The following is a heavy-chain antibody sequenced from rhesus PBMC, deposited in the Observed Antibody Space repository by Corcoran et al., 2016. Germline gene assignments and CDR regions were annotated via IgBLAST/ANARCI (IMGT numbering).Heavy chain of an antibody. CDR1: VGSISSNY. CDR3: ARASRMITGYYYTAGMDS. V-gene: IGHV4-173*01. D-gene: IGHD3-9*01. CDR2: ISCSGGST. Sequence: QVQLQESGPGLVKPSETLSLTCAVSVGSISSNYWSWFRQPPGKGLECIGRISCSGGSTDYNPSLKSRVTISTDTSKNQFSLKLSSVTAADTAVYYCARASRMITGYYYTAGMDSWGQGVVVTVSS. J-gene: IGHJ6*01.